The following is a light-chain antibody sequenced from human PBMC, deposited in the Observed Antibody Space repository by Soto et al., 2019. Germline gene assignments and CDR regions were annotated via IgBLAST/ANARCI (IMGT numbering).Light chain of an antibody. J-gene: IGKJ2*01. Sequence: DIQMTQSPSTLSASVGDGVTITCRASQNISVWLAWYQQRPGKAPKFLIYDASSLETGVPSRFSGSGSGTEFTPTIRSLQPDDFAPYYCQQYDSSSPTFGQGTKLEIK. CDR3: QQYDSSSPT. CDR1: QNISVW. V-gene: IGKV1-5*01. CDR2: DAS.